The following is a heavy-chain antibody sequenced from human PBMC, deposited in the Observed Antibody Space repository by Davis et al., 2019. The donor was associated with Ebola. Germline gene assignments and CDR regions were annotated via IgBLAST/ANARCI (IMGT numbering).Heavy chain of an antibody. V-gene: IGHV3-23*01. CDR2: LGTSADT. Sequence: GGSLRLSCATSGFIFSSYVMSWVRQAPGKGLEWVSTLGTSADTYYADSVKGRFTISRDNSKNTLYLQMNSLRAEDTAVYYCAKDAEQLVPYFQHWGQGTLVTVSS. CDR1: GFIFSSYV. D-gene: IGHD6-6*01. J-gene: IGHJ1*01. CDR3: AKDAEQLVPYFQH.